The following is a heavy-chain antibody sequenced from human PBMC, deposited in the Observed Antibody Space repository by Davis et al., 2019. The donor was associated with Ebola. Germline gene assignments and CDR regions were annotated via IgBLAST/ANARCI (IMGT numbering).Heavy chain of an antibody. Sequence: PGGSLRLSCAASGFTFSSYAMHWVRQAPGKGLEWVAVISYDGSNKYYADSVKGRFTISRDNSKNTLYLQMNSLRAEDTAVYFCAKGRGSYVRSYFDYWGQGTLVTVSS. CDR3: AKGRGSYVRSYFDY. D-gene: IGHD5-18*01. J-gene: IGHJ4*02. CDR1: GFTFSSYA. CDR2: ISYDGSNK. V-gene: IGHV3-30-3*01.